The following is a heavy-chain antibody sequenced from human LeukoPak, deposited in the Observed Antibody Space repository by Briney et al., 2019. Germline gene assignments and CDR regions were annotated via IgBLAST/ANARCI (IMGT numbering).Heavy chain of an antibody. CDR3: ARDGVAGSFDY. V-gene: IGHV1-69*04. CDR1: GGTFSSYT. CDR2: IIPILGIA. J-gene: IGHJ4*02. Sequence: GASVKVSCKASGGTFSSYTISWVRQAPGQGLEWMGRIIPILGIANYAQKSQGRVTITADKSTSTAYMELSSLRSEDTAVYYCARDGVAGSFDYWGQGTLVTVSS. D-gene: IGHD2-8*01.